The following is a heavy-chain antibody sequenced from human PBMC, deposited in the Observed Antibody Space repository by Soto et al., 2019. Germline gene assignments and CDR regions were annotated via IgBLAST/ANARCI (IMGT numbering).Heavy chain of an antibody. J-gene: IGHJ6*03. D-gene: IGHD3-16*02. V-gene: IGHV3-13*01. Sequence: EVQLVESGGGLVQPGGSLRLSCAASGFTFSSYDMQWVRQATGKGLEWVSAIGTAGDTYYPGSVKGRFTISRENAKNSLYLQMNSLRAGDTAVYYCARSLTDYYMDVWGKGTTVTVSS. CDR3: ARSLTDYYMDV. CDR1: GFTFSSYD. CDR2: IGTAGDT.